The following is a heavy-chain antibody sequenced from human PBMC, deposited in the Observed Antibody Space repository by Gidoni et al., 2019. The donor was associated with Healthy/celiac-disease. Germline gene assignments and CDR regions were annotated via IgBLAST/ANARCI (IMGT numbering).Heavy chain of an antibody. V-gene: IGHV1-8*01. CDR1: VYTFTRYD. J-gene: IGHJ6*02. Sequence: QVQLVQSGAEVKKPGASVKVSCKASVYTFTRYDINWVRQDTGQGLEWMGWMNPNSGNTGYAQKFQGRVTMTRNTSISTSYMELSSLRSEDTAVYYCARLEYSNYLNYYYYYGMDVWGQGTTVTVSS. CDR2: MNPNSGNT. D-gene: IGHD4-4*01. CDR3: ARLEYSNYLNYYYYYGMDV.